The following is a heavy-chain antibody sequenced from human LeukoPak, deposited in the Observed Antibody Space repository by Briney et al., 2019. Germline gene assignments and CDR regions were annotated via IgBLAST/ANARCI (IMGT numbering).Heavy chain of an antibody. V-gene: IGHV3-23*01. D-gene: IGHD2-15*01. CDR1: GFTFSSYA. J-gene: IGHJ6*02. Sequence: GGSLRLSCAASGFTFSSYAMSWVRQAPGKGLEWVSAISGSGGSTYYADSVKGRFTISRDNSKNTLYLQMNSLRAEDTAVYYCASCSGGSCYAYYGMDVWVQGTTVTVSS. CDR3: ASCSGGSCYAYYGMDV. CDR2: ISGSGGST.